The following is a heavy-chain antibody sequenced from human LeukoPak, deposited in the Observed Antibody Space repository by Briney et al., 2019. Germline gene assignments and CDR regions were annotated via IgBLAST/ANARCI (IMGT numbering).Heavy chain of an antibody. CDR2: IYYSGST. Sequence: SETLSLTCSVSAVSITSYYWSWIRQPPGKGLEWIGSIYYSGSTNYYPSLKRRLTISVGTSKHQFSVKLLSVTAADTAVYYCAGDHGDSSGYLDAFDIWGQGTMVTVSS. V-gene: IGHV4-59*01. D-gene: IGHD3-22*01. CDR3: AGDHGDSSGYLDAFDI. J-gene: IGHJ3*02. CDR1: AVSITSYY.